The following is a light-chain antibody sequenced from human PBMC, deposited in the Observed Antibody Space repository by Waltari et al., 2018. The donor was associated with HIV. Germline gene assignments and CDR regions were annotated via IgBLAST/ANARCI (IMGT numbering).Light chain of an antibody. CDR3: QVWDSTTDHVV. CDR2: YDN. V-gene: IGLV3-21*04. Sequence: SYVLTQPPSVSVAPGTTAKITRGGNNIGRKAVHWYQQEPGQAPVLVIFYDNERPSGIPERFSGSNSGNTATLTISRVEAGDEADYYCQVWDSTTDHVVFGGGTKLTVL. CDR1: NIGRKA. J-gene: IGLJ2*01.